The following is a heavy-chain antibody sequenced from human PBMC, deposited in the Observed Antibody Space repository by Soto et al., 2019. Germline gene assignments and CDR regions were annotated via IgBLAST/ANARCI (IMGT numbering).Heavy chain of an antibody. D-gene: IGHD3-22*01. CDR1: GFFFSNYA. CDR3: AKGDRRGNFDSSGQYPFDA. V-gene: IGHV3-23*04. Sequence: EVQLVASGGGLVQPGGSLSLSCAASGFFFSNYAFNWVRQSPGKGLEWVSGLSGSGFHTFYADSVKGRFTISRDNSANILFLQMNSLRAEDTALYYCAKGDRRGNFDSSGQYPFDAWGQGIQVTVSS. CDR2: LSGSGFHT. J-gene: IGHJ4*02.